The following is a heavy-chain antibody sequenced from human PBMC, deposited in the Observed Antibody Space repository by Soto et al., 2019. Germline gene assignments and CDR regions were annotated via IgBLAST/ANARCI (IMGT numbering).Heavy chain of an antibody. D-gene: IGHD5-12*01. Sequence: QVQLQQWGAGLLKPSETLSLTCAVYGGSFSGYYWSWIRQPPGKGLEWIGEINHSGSTNYNPSLKSRVTISVDTSKNQFSLKLSSVTAADTAVYYCARGPRYSGYRMAFDIRGQGTMVTVSS. J-gene: IGHJ3*02. CDR1: GGSFSGYY. V-gene: IGHV4-34*01. CDR3: ARGPRYSGYRMAFDI. CDR2: INHSGST.